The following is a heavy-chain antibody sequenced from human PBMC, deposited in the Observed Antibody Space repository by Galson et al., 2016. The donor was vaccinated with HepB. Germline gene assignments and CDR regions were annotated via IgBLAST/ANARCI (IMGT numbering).Heavy chain of an antibody. V-gene: IGHV1-18*01. J-gene: IGHJ6*02. D-gene: IGHD6-13*01. CDR2: ISAYDGSS. CDR3: ARVGRASSAYFYNLDV. Sequence: SVKVSCKASGYIFNRYGIVWMRQAPGQGLEWLGWISAYDGSSNYTRKIQGRVTMTTDTSTSTADMELRSLRSDDTAIYFCARVGRASSAYFYNLDVWGQGTTVTVSS. CDR1: GYIFNRYG.